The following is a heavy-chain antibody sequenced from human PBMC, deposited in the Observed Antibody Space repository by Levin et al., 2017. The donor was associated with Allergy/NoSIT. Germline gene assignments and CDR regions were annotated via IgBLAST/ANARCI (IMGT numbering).Heavy chain of an antibody. D-gene: IGHD1-26*01. Sequence: LSQTLSLTCTVSGASINSDNYHWGWIRQPPGMGLEWIANMYNTGSRNYSPSLKSRVTMSADTSKNQFSLELSSVTSADTAVYYCVRDRGGATTDYWGQGTLVTVSS. CDR1: GASINSDNYH. V-gene: IGHV4-39*07. CDR3: VRDRGGATTDY. J-gene: IGHJ4*02. CDR2: MYNTGSR.